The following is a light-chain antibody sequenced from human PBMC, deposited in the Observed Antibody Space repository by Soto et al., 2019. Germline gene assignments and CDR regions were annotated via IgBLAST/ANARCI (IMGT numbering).Light chain of an antibody. CDR1: QSVASN. V-gene: IGKV3-15*01. CDR2: GAS. CDR3: HHYNNWPHT. Sequence: DIVMTQSPATLSVSPGERATLSCRASQSVASNLAWYQQRPGQAPRLLIYGASTRATGVPVRFSGSGSGTDFTLTINSLQSEDFAVYYCHHYNNWPHTFGGGTKVEIK. J-gene: IGKJ4*01.